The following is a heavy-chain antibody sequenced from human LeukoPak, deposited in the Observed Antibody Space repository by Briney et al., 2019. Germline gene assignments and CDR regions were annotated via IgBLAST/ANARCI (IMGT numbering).Heavy chain of an antibody. CDR3: AKDRIPDSGYDIDY. D-gene: IGHD5-12*01. CDR2: IYGGGGVI. V-gene: IGHV3-23*03. J-gene: IGHJ4*02. Sequence: GGSLRLSCAASGLTFSGYRMYWVRQAPRKGLEWVAGIYGGGGVIKYADSVKGRFTISRDNSENILYLQMDSLRVEDTAIYYCAKDRIPDSGYDIDYWGQGTLVTVSS. CDR1: GLTFSGYR.